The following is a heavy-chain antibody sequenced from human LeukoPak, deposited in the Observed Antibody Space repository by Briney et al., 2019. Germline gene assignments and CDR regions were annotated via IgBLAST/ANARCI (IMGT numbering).Heavy chain of an antibody. D-gene: IGHD6-13*01. V-gene: IGHV1-24*01. CDR3: ATDSDPWGPAAGTVDY. J-gene: IGHJ4*02. CDR1: GHALSDLS. Sequence: ASVKLSCKISGHALSDLSIHWVRQAPGRGPEWMGGFDPEVGDKMHAQKFQGRVTMTEDTSTDTAYMELNSLRSEDTAVYYCATDSDPWGPAAGTVDYWGQGTLVTVSS. CDR2: FDPEVGDK.